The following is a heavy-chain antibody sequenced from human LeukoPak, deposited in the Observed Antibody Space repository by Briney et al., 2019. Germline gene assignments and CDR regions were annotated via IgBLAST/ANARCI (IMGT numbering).Heavy chain of an antibody. CDR1: GFPFSSYW. J-gene: IGHJ4*02. D-gene: IGHD5-24*01. Sequence: GGSLRVSCVASGFPFSSYWRKWVRQAPGKGLEWVANIKQDGSKKSYVDSVKGRFTISRDNAKNSLYLQMNSLRAEDTAIYYCTRVGYIDEGIDYWGQGTLVTVSS. V-gene: IGHV3-7*04. CDR2: IKQDGSKK. CDR3: TRVGYIDEGIDY.